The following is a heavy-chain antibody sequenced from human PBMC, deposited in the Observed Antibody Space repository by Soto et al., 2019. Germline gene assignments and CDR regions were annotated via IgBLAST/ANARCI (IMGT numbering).Heavy chain of an antibody. V-gene: IGHV3-23*01. CDR3: AKDKLLWFGEIDS. CDR2: ISSSGIT. D-gene: IGHD3-10*01. J-gene: IGHJ4*02. CDR1: GFSFSSYA. Sequence: GGSLRLSCATSGFSFSSYAMTWVRQAPGKGLEWVSDISSSGITAYADSVKGRFTISRDNSKKTLYLQMNGLRAEDTAVYFCAKDKLLWFGEIDSWGQGTLVTVSS.